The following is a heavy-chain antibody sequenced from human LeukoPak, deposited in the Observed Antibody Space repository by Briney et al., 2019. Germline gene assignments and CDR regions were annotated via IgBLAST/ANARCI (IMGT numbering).Heavy chain of an antibody. J-gene: IGHJ3*02. CDR3: ARDCGGDCFGAFDI. CDR2: IYSGGST. V-gene: IGHV3-53*04. Sequence: GGSLRLSCAASGFAVSSNYMSWVRQAPGKGLEWVSVIYSGGSTYYADSVKGRFTISRHNSKNTLYLQMNSLRAEDTAVYYCARDCGGDCFGAFDIWGQGTMVTVSS. D-gene: IGHD2-21*02. CDR1: GFAVSSNY.